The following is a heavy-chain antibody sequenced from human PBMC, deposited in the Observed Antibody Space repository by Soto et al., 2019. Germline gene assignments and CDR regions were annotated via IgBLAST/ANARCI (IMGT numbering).Heavy chain of an antibody. J-gene: IGHJ4*02. Sequence: VQLVESGGGVVQPGRSLRLSCAASGFTFSSYGMHWVRQAPGKGLEWVAVIWYDGSNKYYADSVKGRFTISRDNSKNTLYLQMNSLRAEDTAVYYCARDMGLAAAGTFDYWGQGTLVIVSS. CDR1: GFTFSSYG. CDR2: IWYDGSNK. CDR3: ARDMGLAAAGTFDY. V-gene: IGHV3-33*01. D-gene: IGHD6-13*01.